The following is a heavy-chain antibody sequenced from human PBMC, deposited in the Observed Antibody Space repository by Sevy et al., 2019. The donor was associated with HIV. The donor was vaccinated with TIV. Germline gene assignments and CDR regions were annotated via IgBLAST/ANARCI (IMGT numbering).Heavy chain of an antibody. CDR2: ISSDVSST. CDR1: GFTFSSYW. Sequence: GESLKISCAASGFTFSSYWMHWVRQAPGKGLVWVSRISSDVSSTNYADSVKGRFTISRDNAKNTLYLQMNSLRAEDTAVYYCARHRGGVVDYWGQGTLVTVSS. CDR3: ARHRGGVVDY. J-gene: IGHJ4*02. V-gene: IGHV3-74*01. D-gene: IGHD3-16*01.